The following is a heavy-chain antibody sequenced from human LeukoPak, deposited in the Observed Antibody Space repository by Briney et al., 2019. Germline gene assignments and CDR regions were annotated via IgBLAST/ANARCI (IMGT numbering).Heavy chain of an antibody. CDR3: MRYVNDLEAFDV. V-gene: IGHV4-39*01. CDR2: LYYSGTT. J-gene: IGHJ3*01. Sequence: SEALSLTCIVSGGSISSSDYYWGWVRQPPGKGLEWIGSLYYSGTTYYNPSLKSRLSISVDTSMNQFSLILISVTAADTAVYYCMRYVNDLEAFDVWGQGTMVTVSS. CDR1: GGSISSSDYY. D-gene: IGHD3-3*01.